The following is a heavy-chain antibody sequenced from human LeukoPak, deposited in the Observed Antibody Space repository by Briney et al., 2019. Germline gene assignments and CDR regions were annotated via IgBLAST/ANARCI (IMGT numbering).Heavy chain of an antibody. D-gene: IGHD1-26*01. J-gene: IGHJ4*02. Sequence: GGSLRLSCAASGFTFDIYTMIWVRQAPGKGLEWVSSIDSYNSIYYADSLKGRFTISRGNAKNSLYLQMNSLRAEDTAIYYCARHASYKYSGTYYYDYWGQGTLVSVSS. CDR2: IDSYNSI. V-gene: IGHV3-69-1*02. CDR3: ARHASYKYSGTYYYDY. CDR1: GFTFDIYT.